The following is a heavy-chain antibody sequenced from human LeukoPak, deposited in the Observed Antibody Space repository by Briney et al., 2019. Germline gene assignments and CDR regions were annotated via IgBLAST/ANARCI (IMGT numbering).Heavy chain of an antibody. V-gene: IGHV4-34*01. CDR1: GGYFGDYY. D-gene: IGHD3-16*02. J-gene: IGHJ4*02. Sequence: PSETLSLTCAVYGGYFGDYYWSWIRQTPGKGLDCLGEVSHSGSTNYNPSLNSRVTISVDTSKNQFSLKLSSVTAADTAVYYCARHRGHYYVWGSYRDRVFDYWGQGTLVTVSS. CDR3: ARHRGHYYVWGSYRDRVFDY. CDR2: VSHSGST.